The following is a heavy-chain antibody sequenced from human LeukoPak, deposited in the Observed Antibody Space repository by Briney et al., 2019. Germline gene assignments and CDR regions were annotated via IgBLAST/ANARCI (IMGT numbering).Heavy chain of an antibody. V-gene: IGHV4-4*02. CDR2: IYHSGST. Sequence: SGTLSLTCAVSGGSISSSNWWSWVRQPPGKGLEWIGEIYHSGSTNYNPSLKSRVTISVDKSKNQFSLKLSSVTAADTAVYYCARHLSEYYYDSSGYYSGYFQHWGQGTLVTVSS. J-gene: IGHJ1*01. CDR3: ARHLSEYYYDSSGYYSGYFQH. D-gene: IGHD3-22*01. CDR1: GGSISSSNW.